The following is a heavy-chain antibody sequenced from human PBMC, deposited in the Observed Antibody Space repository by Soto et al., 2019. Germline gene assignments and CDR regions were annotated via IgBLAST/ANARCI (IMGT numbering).Heavy chain of an antibody. D-gene: IGHD5-18*01. J-gene: IGHJ4*02. V-gene: IGHV3-30*18. CDR1: GFTFSSYG. CDR3: AKDREYSYGYADY. Sequence: ESGGGVVQPGRSLRLSCAASGFTFSSYGMYWVRQAPGRGQEWVAFIPYDRGNSYYADSVKGRFTISRDNSKNTLYLQMNSLTAEDTAVYYCAKDREYSYGYADYWGQGALVTVSS. CDR2: IPYDRGNS.